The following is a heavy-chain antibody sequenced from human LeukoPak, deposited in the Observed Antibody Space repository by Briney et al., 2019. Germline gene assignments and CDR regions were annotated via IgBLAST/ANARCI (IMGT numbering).Heavy chain of an antibody. J-gene: IGHJ4*02. V-gene: IGHV3-21*01. D-gene: IGHD4-23*01. CDR3: ARDSPQPVGGSQNDY. CDR1: GFTFSSYS. CDR2: IISSSSYI. Sequence: GGSLRLSCAASGFTFSSYSMNWVRQAPGKGLEWVSSIISSSSYIYYADSVKGRFTISRDNAKNSLYLQMKSLRAEDTAVYYCARDSPQPVGGSQNDYWGQGTLVTVSS.